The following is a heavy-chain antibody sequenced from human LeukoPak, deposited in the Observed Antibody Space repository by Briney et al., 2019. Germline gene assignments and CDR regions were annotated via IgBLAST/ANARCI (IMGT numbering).Heavy chain of an antibody. CDR3: ANTLGDIVVVPAAPY. CDR2: ISYDGSNK. CDR1: GFTFSSYG. J-gene: IGHJ4*02. V-gene: IGHV3-30*18. D-gene: IGHD2-2*01. Sequence: GGSLRLSCAASGFTFSSYGMHWVRQAPGKGLEWVAVISYDGSNKYYADSVKGRFTISRDNSKNTLYLQMNSLRAEDTAVYYCANTLGDIVVVPAAPYWGQGTLVTVSS.